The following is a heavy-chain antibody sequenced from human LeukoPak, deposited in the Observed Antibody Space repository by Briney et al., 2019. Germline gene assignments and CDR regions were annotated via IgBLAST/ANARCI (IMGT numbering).Heavy chain of an antibody. J-gene: IGHJ6*03. CDR3: ARRRWELLGGYYYYYYMDV. V-gene: IGHV1-18*01. CDR2: ISAYNGNT. D-gene: IGHD1-26*01. Sequence: GASVKVSCKASGYTFTSYGISWVRQAPGQGLEWMGWISAYNGNTNYAQKLQGRVTMTTDTSTSTAYVELRSLRSDDTAVYYCARRRWELLGGYYYYYYMDVWGKGTTVTVSS. CDR1: GYTFTSYG.